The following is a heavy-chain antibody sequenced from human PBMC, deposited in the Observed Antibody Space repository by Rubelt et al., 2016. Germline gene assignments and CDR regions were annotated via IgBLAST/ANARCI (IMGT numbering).Heavy chain of an antibody. V-gene: IGHV3-74*01. J-gene: IGHJ4*02. CDR3: ARENAAHSSGYSFIDY. D-gene: IGHD3-22*01. Sequence: SGGGLVQPGGSLRLSCAASGFSFSNYWMYWVRQAPGKGLVWVSRISTDGSSITYADSVKGRFTISRDNAKNTLYLQMNSLRVEDTAVYYCARENAAHSSGYSFIDYGGQGTLVTVSS. CDR1: GFSFSNYW. CDR2: ISTDGSSI.